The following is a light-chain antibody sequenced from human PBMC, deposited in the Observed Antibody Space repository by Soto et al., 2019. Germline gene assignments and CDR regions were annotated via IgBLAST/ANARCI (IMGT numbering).Light chain of an antibody. Sequence: QSVLTQPPSVSGAPGQRVTISCSGTSSSIGAGYEVHWYHQLPGTAPKLVVSGNGNRPSGVPDRLSGSKSGTSASLAITGLQAEDEGDYYCQSYDSTLSARYVFGTGTKV. CDR2: GNG. CDR1: SSSIGAGYE. V-gene: IGLV1-40*01. CDR3: QSYDSTLSARYV. J-gene: IGLJ1*01.